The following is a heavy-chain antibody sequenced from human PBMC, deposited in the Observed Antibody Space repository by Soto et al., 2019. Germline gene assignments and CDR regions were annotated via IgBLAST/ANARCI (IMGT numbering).Heavy chain of an antibody. Sequence: QVQLVESGGGVVQPGRSLRLSCAASGFTVSAYTMHWVRQAPGRGLEWVAVISSDGNHKYYTDSVKGRFTISRDTSTNTLYLQMNSLRAEDTAVYYCARWEQPLFDYWGHGTLVTVSS. CDR3: ARWEQPLFDY. D-gene: IGHD1-26*01. V-gene: IGHV3-30-3*01. CDR1: GFTVSAYT. J-gene: IGHJ4*01. CDR2: ISSDGNHK.